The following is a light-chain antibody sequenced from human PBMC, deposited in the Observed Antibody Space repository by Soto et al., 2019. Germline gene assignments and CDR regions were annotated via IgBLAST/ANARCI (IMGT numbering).Light chain of an antibody. Sequence: DMQMPQALSSVYAAGGDRVSITFRASQGISSWLAWYQQKPGKAPKLLNYAASSLQSGVPSRFSGSGSRTEITLTISSLQPDDFATYYCQQYNSYLTFGQGTKVDIK. CDR1: QGISSW. CDR3: QQYNSYLT. CDR2: AAS. V-gene: IGKV1D-16*01. J-gene: IGKJ1*01.